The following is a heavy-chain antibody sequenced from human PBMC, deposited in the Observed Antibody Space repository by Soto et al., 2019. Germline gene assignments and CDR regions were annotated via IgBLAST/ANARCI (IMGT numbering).Heavy chain of an antibody. CDR1: GGAISSSSYY. CDR2: IYDSGST. Sequence: QLQLQESGPGLVKHSETLSLTCTVSGGAISSSSYYWGWIRQPPGKGLEWIGSIYDSGSTYYNPSLKSRVTISVDTSKNQFSLKLSSVTAADTAVYYCARHREPYYYYGMDVWGQGPTVTVSS. V-gene: IGHV4-39*01. D-gene: IGHD1-26*01. J-gene: IGHJ6*02. CDR3: ARHREPYYYYGMDV.